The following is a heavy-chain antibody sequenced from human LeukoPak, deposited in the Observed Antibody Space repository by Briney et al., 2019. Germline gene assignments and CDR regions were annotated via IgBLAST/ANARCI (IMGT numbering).Heavy chain of an antibody. CDR2: IYTSGST. D-gene: IGHD6-13*01. CDR3: ARETHSSSWDYYYYMDV. J-gene: IGHJ6*03. V-gene: IGHV4-61*02. CDR1: GGSISSGSYY. Sequence: SETLSLTCTVSGGSISSGSYYWSWIRQPAGKGLEWIGRIYTSGSTNYTPSLKSRVTISVDTSKNQFSLKLSSVTAADTAVYYCARETHSSSWDYYYYMDVWGKGTTVTVSS.